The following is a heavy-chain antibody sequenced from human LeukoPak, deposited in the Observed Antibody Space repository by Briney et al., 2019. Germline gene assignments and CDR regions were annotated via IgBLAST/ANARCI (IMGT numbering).Heavy chain of an antibody. CDR2: ICTSGNT. CDR3: DRHTSPLVVPAAIMGTDNYYYMDV. CDR1: GGSISSYY. D-gene: IGHD2-2*01. V-gene: IGHV4-4*07. J-gene: IGHJ6*03. Sequence: PSETLSLTCTVSGGSISSYYWSWIRQPAGKGLEWIGRICTSGNTNYHPSLKSRVTMSVDTSKVQFSLKLSSVTAADTAVYYCDRHTSPLVVPAAIMGTDNYYYMDVWGKGTTVTVSS.